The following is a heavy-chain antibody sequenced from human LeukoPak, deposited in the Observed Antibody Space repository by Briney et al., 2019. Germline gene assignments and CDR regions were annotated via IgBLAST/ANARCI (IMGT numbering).Heavy chain of an antibody. Sequence: PGGSLRLSCAASGFTFNTYAMTWVRQAPGKGLEWVSSISTSGGGTFYADSVKGRLTISRDNSKNTLYLQMNNLRAEDTALYYCAKGFSVRGRFDPWGQGTQVTVSS. CDR2: ISTSGGGT. CDR3: AKGFSVRGRFDP. D-gene: IGHD2-15*01. J-gene: IGHJ5*02. V-gene: IGHV3-23*01. CDR1: GFTFNTYA.